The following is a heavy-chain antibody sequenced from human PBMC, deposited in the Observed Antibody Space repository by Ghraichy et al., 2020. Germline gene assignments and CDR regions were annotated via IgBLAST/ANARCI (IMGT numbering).Heavy chain of an antibody. Sequence: SGPTLVKPTQTLTLTCSFSGFSLTTTGVGVGWIRQPPGKALEWLALFYSNDDKRFIPSLERRLTITRDTTRTQVVLTVTDVDPVDTATYYCAHRRIATNPGYFDYWGQGILVTVSS. J-gene: IGHJ4*02. CDR1: GFSLTTTGVG. D-gene: IGHD2-8*01. CDR3: AHRRIATNPGYFDY. V-gene: IGHV2-5*01. CDR2: FYSNDDK.